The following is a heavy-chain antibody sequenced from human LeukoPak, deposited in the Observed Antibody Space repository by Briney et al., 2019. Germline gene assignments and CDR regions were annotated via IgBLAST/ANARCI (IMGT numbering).Heavy chain of an antibody. CDR3: AKDQNYYDVHFDY. J-gene: IGHJ4*02. Sequence: GGSLRLSCVASGFTISSYGMHWVRQAPGKGLEWVAAISYDENNKKYEHSVKGRFTISRDNSKNTLYLQMNSLRAEDTAVYYCAKDQNYYDVHFDYWGQGTLVTVAS. CDR2: ISYDENNK. D-gene: IGHD3-22*01. V-gene: IGHV3-30*18. CDR1: GFTISSYG.